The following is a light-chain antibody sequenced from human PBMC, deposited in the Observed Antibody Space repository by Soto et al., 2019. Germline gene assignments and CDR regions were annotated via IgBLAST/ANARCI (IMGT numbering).Light chain of an antibody. CDR3: QERSNWPST. CDR2: DAS. Sequence: EIVLTQSPVTLSLSPGERATLSCRASQSVGGYLAWYRQKPGQAPSLLIYDASSRAAGVPARFSGSGSGTDFTLTISSLEPEDFAVYDGQERSNWPSTFGGGTKVEIK. CDR1: QSVGGY. J-gene: IGKJ4*01. V-gene: IGKV3-11*01.